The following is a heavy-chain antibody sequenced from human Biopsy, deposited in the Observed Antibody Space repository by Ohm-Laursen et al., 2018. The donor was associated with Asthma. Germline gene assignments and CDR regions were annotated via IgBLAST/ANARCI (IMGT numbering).Heavy chain of an antibody. CDR1: GGTFSNFA. V-gene: IGHV1-69*13. CDR2: IMTVFGTT. CDR3: ARCQVGYSSGRSLLLKKIYYSGMDV. Sequence: ASVKVSCNAPGGTFSNFAISWVRQAPGQGLEWLGGIMTVFGTTNYAQKFQGRVTITADESTSTAYMEATSLRSEDTAIYYCARCQVGYSSGRSLLLKKIYYSGMDVWGQGTAVTVSS. J-gene: IGHJ6*02. D-gene: IGHD6-19*01.